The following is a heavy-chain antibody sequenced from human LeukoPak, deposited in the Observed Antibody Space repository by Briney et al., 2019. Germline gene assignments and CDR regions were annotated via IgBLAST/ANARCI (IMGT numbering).Heavy chain of an antibody. J-gene: IGHJ4*02. D-gene: IGHD5-12*01. CDR2: IYTSGST. Sequence: SETLSLTCTVSGGSISSGSYYWSWIRQPAGKGLEWIGRIYTSGSTNYNPSLKSRVTISVDTSKNQFSLKLSSVTAADTAVYYCARRYSGSDYWGQGTLVTVSS. V-gene: IGHV4-61*02. CDR3: ARRYSGSDY. CDR1: GGSISSGSYY.